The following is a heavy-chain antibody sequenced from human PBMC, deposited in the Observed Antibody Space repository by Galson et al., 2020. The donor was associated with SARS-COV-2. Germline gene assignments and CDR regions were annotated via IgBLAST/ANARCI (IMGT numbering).Heavy chain of an antibody. V-gene: IGHV1-46*01. J-gene: IGHJ4*02. CDR1: GYTFTSYY. Sequence: ASVKVSCKASGYTFTSYYIHWVRQAPGQGLEWMGIINPSGGGTTYEQKFQGRVTMTRDTSTSTVYMELSSLRSEDTAVYYCARDSQGGNDYNYLLFWGQGTLVTVSS. CDR2: INPSGGGT. D-gene: IGHD4-4*01. CDR3: ARDSQGGNDYNYLLF.